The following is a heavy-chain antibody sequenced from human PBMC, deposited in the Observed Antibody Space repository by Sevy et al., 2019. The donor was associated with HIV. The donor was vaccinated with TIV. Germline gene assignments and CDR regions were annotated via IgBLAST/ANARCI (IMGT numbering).Heavy chain of an antibody. CDR2: ISSSSSYI. Sequence: GGSLRLSCAASGFTFSSYSMNWVRQAQGKGLEWVSSISSSSSYIYYAESVKGRLTISRDNAKNSLYLQMNSLRAEDTAVYYCARDPHSSSWPYYFDYWGQGTLVTVSS. D-gene: IGHD6-13*01. CDR3: ARDPHSSSWPYYFDY. J-gene: IGHJ4*02. V-gene: IGHV3-21*01. CDR1: GFTFSSYS.